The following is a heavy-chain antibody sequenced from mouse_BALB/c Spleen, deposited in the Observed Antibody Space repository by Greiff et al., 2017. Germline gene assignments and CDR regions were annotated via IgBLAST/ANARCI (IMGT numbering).Heavy chain of an antibody. J-gene: IGHJ4*01. CDR2: ISTYYGDA. D-gene: IGHD2-12*01. Sequence: QGQLQQSGAELVRPGVSVKISCKGSGYTFTDYAMHWVKQSHAKSLEWIGVISTYYGDASYNQKFKGKATMTVDKSSSTAYMELARLTSEDSAIYYCAREKRQAMDYWGQGTSVTVSS. CDR1: GYTFTDYA. V-gene: IGHV1S137*01. CDR3: AREKRQAMDY.